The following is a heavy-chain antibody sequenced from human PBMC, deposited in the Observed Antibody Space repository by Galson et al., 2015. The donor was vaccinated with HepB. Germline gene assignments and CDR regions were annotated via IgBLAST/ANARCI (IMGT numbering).Heavy chain of an antibody. V-gene: IGHV4-30-2*01. J-gene: IGHJ4*02. CDR2: IYHSGST. Sequence: TLSLTCTVSGGSISSGGYSWSWIRQPPGKGLEWIGYIYHSGSTYYNPSLKSRVTISVDRSKNQFSLKLTSVTAADTAVYYCARGGYNYGSYYFDYWGQGTLVTVSS. CDR1: GGSISSGGYS. D-gene: IGHD5-18*01. CDR3: ARGGYNYGSYYFDY.